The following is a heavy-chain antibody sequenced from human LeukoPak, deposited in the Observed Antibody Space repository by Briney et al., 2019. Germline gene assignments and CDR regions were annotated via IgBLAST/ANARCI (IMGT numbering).Heavy chain of an antibody. CDR3: AREDSGYSYGTLALDI. D-gene: IGHD5-18*01. CDR2: IGTAGDT. CDR1: GFTFSSYD. V-gene: IGHV3-13*01. Sequence: AGGSLRLSCAASGFTFSSYDMHWVRQATGKGLEWVSAIGTAGDTYYPGSVKGRFTISRENAKNSLYLQMNSLRAGDTAVYYCAREDSGYSYGTLALDIWGQGTMVTVSS. J-gene: IGHJ3*02.